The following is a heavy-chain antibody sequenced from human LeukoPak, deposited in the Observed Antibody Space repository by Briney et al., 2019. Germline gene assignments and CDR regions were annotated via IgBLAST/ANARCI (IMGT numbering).Heavy chain of an antibody. D-gene: IGHD1-14*01. CDR1: GGSFSGYY. Sequence: SETLSLTCAVYGGSFSGYYWSWIRQPPGKGLEWIGEINHSGSTNYNPSLKSRVTISVDTSKNQFSLKLSSVTAADTAVYYCARRRVRKPDNWSDPWGQGTLVTVSS. V-gene: IGHV4-34*01. J-gene: IGHJ5*02. CDR2: INHSGST. CDR3: ARRRVRKPDNWSDP.